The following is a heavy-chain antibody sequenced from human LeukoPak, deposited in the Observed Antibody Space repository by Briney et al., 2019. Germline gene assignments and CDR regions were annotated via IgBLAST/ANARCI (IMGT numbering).Heavy chain of an antibody. V-gene: IGHV4-59*01. CDR2: IYYSGST. CDR3: ARVNYDSSGYWFDP. Sequence: PSETLSHTCTVSGGSISSYYWSWIRQPPGKGLEWIGYIYYSGSTNYNPSLKSRVTISVDTSKNQFSLKLSSVTAADTAVYHCARVNYDSSGYWFDPWGQGTLVTVSS. CDR1: GGSISSYY. J-gene: IGHJ5*02. D-gene: IGHD3-22*01.